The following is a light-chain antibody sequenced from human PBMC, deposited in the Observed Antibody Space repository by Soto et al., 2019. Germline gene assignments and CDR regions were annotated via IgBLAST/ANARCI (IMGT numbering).Light chain of an antibody. CDR3: CSYTGSYTFI. CDR2: DVT. Sequence: QSALTQPRSVSGSPGQSVAISCTGTSGDIGGYNYVSWYQHHPGKAPKLLIYDVTERPSGVPGRYSGSKSGNTASLTISGLQSEDEADYYCCSYTGSYTFIFGGGTKVTVL. CDR1: SGDIGGYNY. J-gene: IGLJ2*01. V-gene: IGLV2-11*01.